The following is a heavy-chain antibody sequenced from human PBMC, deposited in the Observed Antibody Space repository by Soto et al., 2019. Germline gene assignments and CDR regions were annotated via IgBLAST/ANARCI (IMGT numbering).Heavy chain of an antibody. J-gene: IGHJ2*01. V-gene: IGHV1-69*06. D-gene: IGHD1-1*01. CDR1: KTTFNNHP. Sequence: QVEVEQSGAEVKRPGSSVKVSCKASKTTFNNHPMNWVRQAPGQGLEWLGGIIPIFDTANYAQKFQGRVTIIADKSTTTAYMELSNLRSEDTAVYYCAIQVGGTLDWYFDLWGRGTLVTVSS. CDR3: AIQVGGTLDWYFDL. CDR2: IIPIFDTA.